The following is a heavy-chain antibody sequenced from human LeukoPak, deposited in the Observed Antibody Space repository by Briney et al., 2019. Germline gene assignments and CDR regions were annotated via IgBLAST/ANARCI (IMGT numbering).Heavy chain of an antibody. Sequence: SQTLSLTCAVSGGSISSGGYSWSWIRQPPGKGLEWIGYIYHSGSTYYNPSLKSRVTISVDRSKNQFSLKLSSVTAADTAVYYCARVAVSGTDWFDPWGRGTLVTVSS. CDR2: IYHSGST. J-gene: IGHJ5*02. D-gene: IGHD6-19*01. CDR3: ARVAVSGTDWFDP. CDR1: GGSISSGGYS. V-gene: IGHV4-30-2*01.